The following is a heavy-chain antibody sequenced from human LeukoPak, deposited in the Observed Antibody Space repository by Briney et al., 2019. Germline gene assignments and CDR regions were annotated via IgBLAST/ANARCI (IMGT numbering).Heavy chain of an antibody. CDR3: ARGYYDSSGYWLSYFDY. V-gene: IGHV4-59*01. CDR1: GGSISSYY. D-gene: IGHD3-22*01. J-gene: IGHJ4*02. Sequence: PSETLSLTCTVSGGSISSYYWSWIRQPPGKGLEWIGYISYSGSTNYSPSLKSRVTISVGTSKNQFSLKLGSVTAADTAVYYCARGYYDSSGYWLSYFDYWGQGTLVTVSS. CDR2: ISYSGST.